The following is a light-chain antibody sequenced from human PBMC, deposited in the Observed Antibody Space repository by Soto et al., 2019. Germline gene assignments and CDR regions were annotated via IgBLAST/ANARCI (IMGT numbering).Light chain of an antibody. Sequence: DIQMTQPPSSLSASVGDRVTITCRASQSITTYLNWYRQKPGKAPKLLIYAASSLQSGVPSRFSGSGSETEFTLSISSLQPEDFAAYFCQQIYSAPLTFGGGTKVDIK. CDR3: QQIYSAPLT. V-gene: IGKV1-39*01. CDR2: AAS. J-gene: IGKJ4*01. CDR1: QSITTY.